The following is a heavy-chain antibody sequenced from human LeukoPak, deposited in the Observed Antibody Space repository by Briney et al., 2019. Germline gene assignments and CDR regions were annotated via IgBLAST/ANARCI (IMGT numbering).Heavy chain of an antibody. J-gene: IGHJ4*02. CDR2: IWYDGSNK. D-gene: IGHD5-24*01. CDR3: VRDRDNHYFDF. CDR1: RFTFSNYG. V-gene: IGHV3-33*01. Sequence: GGSLRLSCAASRFTFSNYGMHWVRQAPGKGLEWVAVIWYDGSNKYYADSVKGRFTISRDNSKNTLYLQMNSLRAEDTATYYCVRDRDNHYFDFWGQGTLVTVSS.